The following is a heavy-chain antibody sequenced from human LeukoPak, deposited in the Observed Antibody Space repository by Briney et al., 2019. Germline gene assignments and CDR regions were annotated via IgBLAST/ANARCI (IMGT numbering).Heavy chain of an antibody. CDR3: ARDFHYYDSSGYQNWFDP. V-gene: IGHV3-21*01. CDR2: INSSSSYI. Sequence: PGGSLRLSCAASGFTFSSYSMNWVRQAPGKGLEWVSSINSSSSYIYYADSVKGRFTISRDNAMNSLYLQMNSLRAEDTAVYYCARDFHYYDSSGYQNWFDPWGQGTLVTVSS. CDR1: GFTFSSYS. J-gene: IGHJ5*02. D-gene: IGHD3-22*01.